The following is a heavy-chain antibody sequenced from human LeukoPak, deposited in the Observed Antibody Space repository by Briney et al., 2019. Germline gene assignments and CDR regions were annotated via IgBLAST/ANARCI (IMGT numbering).Heavy chain of an antibody. V-gene: IGHV3-23*01. J-gene: IGHJ4*02. Sequence: GGSLRLSCAASGFTFSSYAMHWVRQAPGKGLEWVSAMSGTGGRTYYVDSVKGRFTISRDNSKNTLYLQMNSLRAEDTAVYYCAKAVYLYSFDYWGQGTLVTVSS. D-gene: IGHD1-14*01. CDR1: GFTFSSYA. CDR2: MSGTGGRT. CDR3: AKAVYLYSFDY.